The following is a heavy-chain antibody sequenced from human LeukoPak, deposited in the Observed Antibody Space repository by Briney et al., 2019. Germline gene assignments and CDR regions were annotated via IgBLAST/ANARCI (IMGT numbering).Heavy chain of an antibody. J-gene: IGHJ4*02. CDR2: ISSSGSHM. V-gene: IGHV3-21*01. Sequence: PGGSLRLSCAASGFTFSSYSMNWVRQAPGKALEWVSSISSSGSHMYYADSVKGRFTISRDNAKNSLYLQMNSLRAEDTAVYYCARLTFGGVIGFDYWGQGTLVTVSS. CDR3: ARLTFGGVIGFDY. CDR1: GFTFSSYS. D-gene: IGHD3-16*02.